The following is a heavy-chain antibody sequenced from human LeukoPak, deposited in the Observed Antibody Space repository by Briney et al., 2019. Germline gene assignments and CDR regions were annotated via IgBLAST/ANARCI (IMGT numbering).Heavy chain of an antibody. J-gene: IGHJ5*02. Sequence: SETLSLTCTVSGVSISSGSYYWAWIRQPPGKGLEWIGSIYYSGSTYYNPSLKSLKSRVTISVETSKNQFSLNLNSVTVADTAVYYCARDGQQLVRGDWFGAWGQGTLVTVSS. CDR1: GVSISSGSYY. CDR3: ARDGQQLVRGDWFGA. CDR2: IYYSGST. V-gene: IGHV4-39*07. D-gene: IGHD6-13*01.